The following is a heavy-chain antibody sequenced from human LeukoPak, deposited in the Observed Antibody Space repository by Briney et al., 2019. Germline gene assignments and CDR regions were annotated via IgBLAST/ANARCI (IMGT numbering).Heavy chain of an antibody. CDR2: IYTSGST. CDR1: GGSISSYY. D-gene: IGHD4-17*01. Sequence: SETLSLTCTGSGGSISSYYWSWIRQPAGQGLEWIGRIYTSGSTNYNPSLKSRVTMSVDTSKNQFSLKLSSVTAADTAVYYCARDREDGDYDYWGQGTLVTVSS. J-gene: IGHJ4*02. V-gene: IGHV4-4*07. CDR3: ARDREDGDYDY.